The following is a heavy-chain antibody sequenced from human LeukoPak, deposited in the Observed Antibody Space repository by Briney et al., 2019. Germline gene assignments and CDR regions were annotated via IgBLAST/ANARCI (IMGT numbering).Heavy chain of an antibody. CDR2: IYTSGST. CDR3: ATDRSGWQSD. V-gene: IGHV4-61*02. CDR1: GGSISSGSYY. Sequence: PSQTLSLTCTVSGGSISSGSYYWSWIRQPAGKGLEWIGRIYTSGSTNYNPSLKSRVTISVDTSKNQFSLKLSSVTAADTAVYYCATDRSGWQSDWGQGTLVTVSS. D-gene: IGHD6-19*01. J-gene: IGHJ4*02.